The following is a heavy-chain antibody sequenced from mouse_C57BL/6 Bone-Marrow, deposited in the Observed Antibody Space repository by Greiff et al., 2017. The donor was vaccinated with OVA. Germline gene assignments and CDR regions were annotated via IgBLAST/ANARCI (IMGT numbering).Heavy chain of an antibody. Sequence: EVQLQQSGPELVKPGASVKISCKASGYSFTGYYMNWVKQSPEKSLEWIGEINPSTGGTTYNQKFKAKATLTVDKSSSTAYMQLKSLTSEYSAVYYCARDSNYRYYAMDYWGQGTSVTVSS. CDR2: INPSTGGT. J-gene: IGHJ4*01. D-gene: IGHD2-5*01. CDR3: ARDSNYRYYAMDY. V-gene: IGHV1-42*01. CDR1: GYSFTGYY.